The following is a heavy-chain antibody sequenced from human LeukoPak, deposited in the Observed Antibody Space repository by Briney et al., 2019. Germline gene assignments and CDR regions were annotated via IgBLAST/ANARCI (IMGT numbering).Heavy chain of an antibody. Sequence: PSETLSLTYTVSGGSISSSSYYWGWIRQPPGKGLEWIGSIYYSGSTYHNPSLKSRVTISVDTSKNQFSLKLSSVTAADTAVYYCATPGVAGSLDYWGQGTLVTVSS. CDR2: IYYSGST. J-gene: IGHJ4*02. CDR3: ATPGVAGSLDY. D-gene: IGHD6-19*01. CDR1: GGSISSSSYY. V-gene: IGHV4-39*01.